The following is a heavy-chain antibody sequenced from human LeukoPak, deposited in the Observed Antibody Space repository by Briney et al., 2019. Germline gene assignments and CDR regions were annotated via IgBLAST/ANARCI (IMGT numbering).Heavy chain of an antibody. CDR1: GGSVSSGDYY. D-gene: IGHD1-26*01. V-gene: IGHV4-30-4*01. Sequence: PSETLSLTCTVSGGSVSSGDYYWSWIRQPPGKGLEWNGYINYSRSTYYNPSLKSRVTISVDTSKTQFSLKLSSVTAADTAVYYCASDAGRGSDAFDIWGQGTMVTVSS. CDR2: INYSRST. CDR3: ASDAGRGSDAFDI. J-gene: IGHJ3*02.